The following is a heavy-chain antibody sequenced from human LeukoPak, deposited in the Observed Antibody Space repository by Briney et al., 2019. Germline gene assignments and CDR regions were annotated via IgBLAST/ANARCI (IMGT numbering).Heavy chain of an antibody. J-gene: IGHJ6*03. Sequence: ASVKVSCKASVGTFSSYAISWVRQAPGQGLEWMGGIIPIFGTANYAQKFQGRVTITADKSTSTAYMELSSLRSEDTGVYYCARAPWHYYDSSGYYSGYYYYMDVWGKGTTVTVSS. CDR3: ARAPWHYYDSSGYYSGYYYYMDV. D-gene: IGHD3-22*01. CDR1: VGTFSSYA. V-gene: IGHV1-69*06. CDR2: IIPIFGTA.